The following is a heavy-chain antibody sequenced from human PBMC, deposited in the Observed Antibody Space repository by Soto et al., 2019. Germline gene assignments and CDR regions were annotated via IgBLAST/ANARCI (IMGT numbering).Heavy chain of an antibody. CDR1: GCTFSSYW. V-gene: IGHV3-74*03. Sequence: PGGSLRLSSTASGCTFSSYWMHWVRQAPGKGLVWVSRIDTYGSATKYADSVEGRFTISRDNAKNTLYLQMNSLRAEDTAVYYCARVLKSSGWDNDVFDIWGQGTMVTVSS. J-gene: IGHJ3*02. CDR2: IDTYGSAT. CDR3: ARVLKSSGWDNDVFDI. D-gene: IGHD6-19*01.